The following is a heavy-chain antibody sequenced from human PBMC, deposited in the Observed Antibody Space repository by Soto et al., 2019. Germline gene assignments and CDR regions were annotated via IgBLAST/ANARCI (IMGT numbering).Heavy chain of an antibody. J-gene: IGHJ4*02. Sequence: GGSLRLSCAASGFTFSSYAMSWVRQAPGKGLEWVSAISGSGGSTYYADSVKGRFTISRDNSKNTLYLQMNSLRAEDTAVYYCAKEARGRSRNPFRGYSYGYPYYFDYWGQGTLVTVSS. V-gene: IGHV3-23*01. CDR1: GFTFSSYA. D-gene: IGHD5-18*01. CDR2: ISGSGGST. CDR3: AKEARGRSRNPFRGYSYGYPYYFDY.